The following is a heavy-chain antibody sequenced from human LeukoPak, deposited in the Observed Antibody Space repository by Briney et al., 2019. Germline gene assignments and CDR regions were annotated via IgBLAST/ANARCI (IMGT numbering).Heavy chain of an antibody. CDR2: ISGSGSST. CDR3: AKQRRALVVPSTLDY. J-gene: IGHJ4*02. Sequence: GGSLRFSCAASGFTFSSYWMSWVRQAPGQGLQWVSAISGSGSSTYHADSVQRRLATSRDNSKNTLYLHMVSLRAEDTAIYYCAKQRRALVVPSTLDYWGQAPLVTVSS. CDR1: GFTFSSYW. V-gene: IGHV3-23*01. D-gene: IGHD2-2*01.